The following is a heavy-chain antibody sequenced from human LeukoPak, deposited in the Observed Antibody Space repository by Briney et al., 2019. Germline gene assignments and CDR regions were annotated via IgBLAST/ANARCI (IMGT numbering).Heavy chain of an antibody. Sequence: PGGSLRLSCAASGFTFRTYWMSWVRQAPGKGLEWVANIKEDGSAEYYVDSVKGRFTISRDNSKNSLYLETNSLRAEDTAMYYCARDWHYANDYWGQGTLVTVSS. CDR3: ARDWHYANDY. CDR1: GFTFRTYW. CDR2: IKEDGSAE. V-gene: IGHV3-7*05. D-gene: IGHD3-16*01. J-gene: IGHJ4*02.